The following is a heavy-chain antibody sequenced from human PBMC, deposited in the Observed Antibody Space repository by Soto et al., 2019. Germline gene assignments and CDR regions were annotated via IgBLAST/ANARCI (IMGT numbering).Heavy chain of an antibody. J-gene: IGHJ4*02. CDR3: AREVPYRSRPYYFDY. Sequence: EVQLVESGGGLVKPGGSLRLSCAASGFTFSSYSMNWVRQAPGEGLEWVPSISSSSGYIYYADSVKGRFTISRDNAKNSLYLQMNSLRADDTAVYYCAREVPYRSRPYYFDYWGQGTLVTVSS. D-gene: IGHD6-13*01. CDR2: ISSSSGYI. CDR1: GFTFSSYS. V-gene: IGHV3-21*02.